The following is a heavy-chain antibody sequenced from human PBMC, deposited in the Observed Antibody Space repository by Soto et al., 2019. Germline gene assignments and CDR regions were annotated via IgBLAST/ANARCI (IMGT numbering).Heavy chain of an antibody. CDR3: AKGFSYRVIDY. CDR1: GFTFSTYG. CDR2: ISYDGSNK. J-gene: IGHJ4*02. Sequence: GGSLRLSCAASGFTFSTYGMHWVRQAPGKGLEWVAVISYDGSNKYYADSVKGRFTISRDNSKNTLYLQMSSLRAEDTAVYYCAKGFSYRVIDYWGQGTLVTVSS. D-gene: IGHD1-1*01. V-gene: IGHV3-30*18.